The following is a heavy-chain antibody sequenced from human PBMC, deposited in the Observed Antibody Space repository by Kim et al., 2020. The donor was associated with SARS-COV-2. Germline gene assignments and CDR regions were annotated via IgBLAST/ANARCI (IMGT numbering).Heavy chain of an antibody. CDR3: ARDGSSGWFLSPGT. D-gene: IGHD6-19*01. Sequence: SETLSLRCNVTGYSISSGYYWGWIRQPPGKGLWWIASMKHSGKAYYKPSLKSRVTISVEKSKNEVSLKPYAVTAADTAVYYCARDGSSGWFLSPGTGGQGTLVSVS. J-gene: IGHJ4*02. CDR1: GYSISSGYY. V-gene: IGHV4-38-2*02. CDR2: MKHSGKA.